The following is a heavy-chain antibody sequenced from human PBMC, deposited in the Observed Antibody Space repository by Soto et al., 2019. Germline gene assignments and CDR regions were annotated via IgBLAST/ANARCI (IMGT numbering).Heavy chain of an antibody. CDR2: IIPILGIA. J-gene: IGHJ3*02. CDR1: GGTFSSYT. CDR3: ARAGPPNDFWSGYYSGADAFDI. Sequence: QVHLVQSGAEVKKPGSSVKVSCKASGGTFSSYTISWVRQAPGQGLEWMGRIIPILGIANYAQKFQGRVTITADKSTSTAYMELSSLRSEDTAVYYCARAGPPNDFWSGYYSGADAFDIWGQGTMVTVSS. D-gene: IGHD3-3*01. V-gene: IGHV1-69*02.